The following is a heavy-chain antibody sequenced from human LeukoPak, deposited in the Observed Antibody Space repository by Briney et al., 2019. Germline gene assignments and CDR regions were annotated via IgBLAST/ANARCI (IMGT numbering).Heavy chain of an antibody. J-gene: IGHJ3*02. Sequence: ASVKVSCKVSGYTLTELSMHWVRQAPGKGLEWMGGFDPEDGETIYAQKFQGRVTMTEDTSTDTAYMELSSLRSEDTAVYYCATWAPYCSSTSCRDAFDTWGQGTMVTVSS. CDR1: GYTLTELS. CDR3: ATWAPYCSSTSCRDAFDT. V-gene: IGHV1-24*01. CDR2: FDPEDGET. D-gene: IGHD2-2*01.